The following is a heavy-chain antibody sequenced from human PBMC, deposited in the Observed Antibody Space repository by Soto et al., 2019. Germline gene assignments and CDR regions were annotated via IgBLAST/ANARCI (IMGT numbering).Heavy chain of an antibody. CDR3: ARFRIAVGLAS. V-gene: IGHV2-70*11. Sequence: SGPTLVNPTQTLTLTCTFSGFSLSTSGMCVSWIRQPPGKALEWLARIDWDDDKYYSTSLKTRHTISKDTSKIQGVLTMTNMDPLDTATYYCARFRIAVGLASGGQGPLVPVSS. CDR1: GFSLSTSGMC. J-gene: IGHJ4*02. CDR2: IDWDDDK. D-gene: IGHD6-19*01.